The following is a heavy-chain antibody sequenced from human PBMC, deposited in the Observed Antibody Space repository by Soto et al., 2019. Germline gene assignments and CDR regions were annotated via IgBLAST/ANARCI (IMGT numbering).Heavy chain of an antibody. CDR2: INAGNGNT. D-gene: IGHD3-16*02. V-gene: IGHV1-3*01. CDR3: AREKTYDYIWGRYRDHDAFDI. CDR1: GYTFTSYA. Sequence: GASVKVSCKASGYTFTSYAMHWVRQAPGQKLEWMGWINAGNGNTKYSQKFQGRVTITRDTSASTAYMELSSLRSEDTAVYYCAREKTYDYIWGRYRDHDAFDIWGQGTMVTVS. J-gene: IGHJ3*02.